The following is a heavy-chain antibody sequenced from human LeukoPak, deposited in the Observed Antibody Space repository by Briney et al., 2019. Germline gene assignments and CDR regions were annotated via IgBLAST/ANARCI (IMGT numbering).Heavy chain of an antibody. CDR1: GGTFSSYT. V-gene: IGHV1-69*04. J-gene: IGHJ4*02. D-gene: IGHD3-10*01. CDR2: IIPILGIA. Sequence: ASVKVSCKASGGTFSSYTISWVRQAPGQWLEWMGRIIPILGIANYAQKFQGRVTITADKSTSTAYMELSSLRSEDTAVYYCARDITMVRGIDYWGQGTLVTVSS. CDR3: ARDITMVRGIDY.